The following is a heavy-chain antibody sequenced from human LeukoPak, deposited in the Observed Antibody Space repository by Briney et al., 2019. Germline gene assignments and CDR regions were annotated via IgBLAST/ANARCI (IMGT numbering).Heavy chain of an antibody. V-gene: IGHV3-23*01. J-gene: IGHJ5*02. Sequence: PGGSLRLSCAASGFTFSSYAMSWVRQAPGKGLEWVSAISGSGGSTYHADSVKGRFTISRDNSKNTLYLQMNSLRAEDTAVYYCAKGYCSGGSCYWVPWFDPWGQGTLVTVSS. CDR1: GFTFSSYA. CDR2: ISGSGGST. D-gene: IGHD2-15*01. CDR3: AKGYCSGGSCYWVPWFDP.